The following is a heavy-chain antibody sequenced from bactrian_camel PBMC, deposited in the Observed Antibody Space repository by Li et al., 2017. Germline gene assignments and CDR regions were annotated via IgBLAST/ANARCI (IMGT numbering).Heavy chain of an antibody. J-gene: IGHJ7*01. Sequence: HVQLVESGGGSVQAGGSLRLSCAYSGYTYKPYCLGWFRQAPGKQREGIASVDADGTTKYRDSVKGRFAISKDNAKHSLSLQMDNLQPGDTATYYCAAGIGICVYDGLSVAAMDYWGKGTQVTVS. V-gene: IGHV3S53*01. CDR2: VDADGTT. D-gene: IGHD2*01. CDR1: GYTYKPYC.